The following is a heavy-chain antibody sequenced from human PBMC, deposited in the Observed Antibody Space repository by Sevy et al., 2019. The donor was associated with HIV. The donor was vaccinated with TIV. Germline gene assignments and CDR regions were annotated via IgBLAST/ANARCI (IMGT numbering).Heavy chain of an antibody. CDR1: GFTFSSYA. D-gene: IGHD3-22*01. V-gene: IGHV3-23*01. J-gene: IGHJ4*02. CDR3: AKDLIGSGYYADYYFDY. CDR2: ISGSGGST. Sequence: GGSLRLSCAASGFTFSSYAMSWVRQAPGKGLEWVSAISGSGGSTYYADSVKGRFTISRDNSKNTLYLQMNSRRAEDTAVYYCAKDLIGSGYYADYYFDYWGQGTLVTVSS.